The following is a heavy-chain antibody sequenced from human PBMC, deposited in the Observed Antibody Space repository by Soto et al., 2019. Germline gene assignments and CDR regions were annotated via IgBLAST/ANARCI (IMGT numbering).Heavy chain of an antibody. J-gene: IGHJ6*02. Sequence: PGGSLRLSCAASGFTFRSYAMSWVRQGPGKGLEWVSTISGSGGTTYYADSVKGRFTISRDNSKNTLYLQMNSLRAEDTAVYYCAKDNSYGSXSYRTPLYYYYGMDVWGQGTTVPVSS. CDR2: ISGSGGTT. CDR3: AKDNSYGSXSYRTPLYYYYGMDV. D-gene: IGHD3-10*01. CDR1: GFTFRSYA. V-gene: IGHV3-23*01.